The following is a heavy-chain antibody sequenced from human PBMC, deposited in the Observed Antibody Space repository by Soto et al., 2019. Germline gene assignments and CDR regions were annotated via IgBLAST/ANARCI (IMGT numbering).Heavy chain of an antibody. D-gene: IGHD5-18*01. J-gene: IGHJ4*02. CDR2: ISWNSGSI. CDR1: GFTFDDYV. CDR3: AKDIRDTAMPTGYFDY. V-gene: IGHV3-9*01. Sequence: EVQLVESGGGLVQPGRSLRLSCAASGFTFDDYVMHWVRQAPGKGLEWVSGISWNSGSIGYADSVKGRFTISRDNAKNSLYLQMNSLRAEDTALYYCAKDIRDTAMPTGYFDYWGQGTLVTVSS.